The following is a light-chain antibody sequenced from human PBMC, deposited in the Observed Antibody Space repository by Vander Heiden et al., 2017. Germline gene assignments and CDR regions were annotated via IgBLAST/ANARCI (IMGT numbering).Light chain of an antibody. Sequence: EIVLTQSPATLSLSPGERATLSCRASQSVSSYLAWYQQKPGQAPRLLIYDASNRATGTQDRFSGSGPGTDFTLTISSIEPEDFEGYDGQQVGTFGQGTKLEIK. V-gene: IGKV3D-11*02. J-gene: IGKJ2*01. CDR3: QQVGT. CDR2: DAS. CDR1: QSVSSY.